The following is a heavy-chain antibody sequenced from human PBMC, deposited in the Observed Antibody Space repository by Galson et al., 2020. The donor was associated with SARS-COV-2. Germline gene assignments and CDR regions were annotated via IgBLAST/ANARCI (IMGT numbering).Heavy chain of an antibody. D-gene: IGHD3-10*01. CDR2: INSSGTTI. CDR3: ARDYYGSGSGTFDI. V-gene: IGHV3-11*01. CDR1: GFTFSDYY. Sequence: GRSLRLSCAASGFTFSDYYMSWIRQSPGKGLEWVSHINSSGTTIYYADSVKGRFTISRDNAKNSLYLQMNSLGAEDTAVYYCARDYYGSGSGTFDIWGQGTMVTVSS. J-gene: IGHJ3*02.